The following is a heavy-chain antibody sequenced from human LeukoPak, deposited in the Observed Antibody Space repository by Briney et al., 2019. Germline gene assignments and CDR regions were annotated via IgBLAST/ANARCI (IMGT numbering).Heavy chain of an antibody. CDR3: ARLANGYRNFDY. D-gene: IGHD5-18*01. CDR2: INPNSGVT. Sequence: WGSVKVSCKASGYTFTGYFMRWVRQAPGQGLEWMGSINPNSGVTKDAQKLQGRVTMTTDTSISTAYMELSSLRSDDTAVYYCARLANGYRNFDYWGQGTLVTVSS. J-gene: IGHJ4*02. V-gene: IGHV1-2*02. CDR1: GYTFTGYF.